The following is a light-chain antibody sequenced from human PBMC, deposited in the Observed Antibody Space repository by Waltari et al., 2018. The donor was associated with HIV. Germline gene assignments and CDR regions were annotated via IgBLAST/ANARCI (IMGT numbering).Light chain of an antibody. Sequence: QSALTQPPSVSGSPGQSVTISCIGTSSDIGSFDHVSWFQQPPGSAPKLLIFGVSNRPSGVPDRFSGSKSGNTASLTISGLQAEDEADYYCSSYRSSITLLFGGGTKLTVL. CDR3: SSYRSSITLL. CDR1: SSDIGSFDH. CDR2: GVS. J-gene: IGLJ3*02. V-gene: IGLV2-18*02.